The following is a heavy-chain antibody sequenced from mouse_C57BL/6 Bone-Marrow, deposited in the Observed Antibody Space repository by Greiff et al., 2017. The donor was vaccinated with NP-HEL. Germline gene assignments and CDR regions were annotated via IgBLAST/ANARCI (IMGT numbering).Heavy chain of an antibody. CDR1: GYTFTSYW. Sequence: VQLQQPGAELVKPGASVKVSCKASGYTFTSYWMHWVKQRPGQGLEWIGRIHPSDSDTNYKQKFKGTATLTVDKSSSTASMQLSSLRSEDSAVYYRAIGYYGSSQAWFAYWGQGTLVTVSA. CDR3: AIGYYGSSQAWFAY. V-gene: IGHV1-74*01. CDR2: IHPSDSDT. D-gene: IGHD1-1*01. J-gene: IGHJ3*01.